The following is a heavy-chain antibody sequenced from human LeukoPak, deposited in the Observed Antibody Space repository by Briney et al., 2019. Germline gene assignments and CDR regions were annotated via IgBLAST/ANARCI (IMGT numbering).Heavy chain of an antibody. CDR1: GGSISSYY. CDR3: AREGHSSGWYGGSDY. Sequence: SETLSLTCTVSGGSISSYYWSWIRQPPGKGLEWIGYIYYSGSTNYNPSLKSRVTISVDTSKNQFSLKLSSVTAADTAVYYCAREGHSSGWYGGSDYWGQGTLVTVSS. CDR2: IYYSGST. D-gene: IGHD6-19*01. V-gene: IGHV4-59*01. J-gene: IGHJ4*02.